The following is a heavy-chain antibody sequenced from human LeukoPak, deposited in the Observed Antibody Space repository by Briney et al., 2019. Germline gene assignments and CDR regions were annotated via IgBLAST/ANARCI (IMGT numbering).Heavy chain of an antibody. CDR2: TYYRSKWDY. D-gene: IGHD4-11*01. CDR1: GDNVSSNSAG. CDR3: AREVKCHFDY. Sequence: SQTLSLTCVISGDNVSSNSAGWNWIRQSPSRGLEWLGRTYYRSKWDYDYAVSVKRRITINPDTSKNQFSLQLNSVTPEDTAVYYCAREVKCHFDYWGQGILVTVSS. V-gene: IGHV6-1*01. J-gene: IGHJ4*02.